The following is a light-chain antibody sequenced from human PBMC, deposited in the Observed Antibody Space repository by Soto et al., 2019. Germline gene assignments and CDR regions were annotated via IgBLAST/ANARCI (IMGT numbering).Light chain of an antibody. Sequence: QPVLTQPPSVSGAPGQRVTISCTGSSSNIGAGYDVHWYQQLPGTATKLLIYGNSNRPSGVPDRFSGSKSGTSASLAITGLQAEDEADYYCQSYDSSLSGSLVFGGGTKVTVL. CDR2: GNS. J-gene: IGLJ3*02. V-gene: IGLV1-40*01. CDR3: QSYDSSLSGSLV. CDR1: SSNIGAGYD.